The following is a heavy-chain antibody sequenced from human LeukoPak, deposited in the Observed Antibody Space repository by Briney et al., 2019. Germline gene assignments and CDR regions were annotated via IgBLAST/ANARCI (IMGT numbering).Heavy chain of an antibody. CDR1: GYRFSAHF. D-gene: IGHD3-10*01. Sequence: ASVNVSCTASGYRFSAHFLNWVRQAPGQGLEWMGNIDTTTGNPRYAQDFTGRFVFSLDTSVSTAYLQVTSLKADDTAAYYCVRGTPTPGMDYWGQGTQVTVSS. CDR3: VRGTPTPGMDY. V-gene: IGHV7-4-1*02. CDR2: IDTTTGNP. J-gene: IGHJ4*02.